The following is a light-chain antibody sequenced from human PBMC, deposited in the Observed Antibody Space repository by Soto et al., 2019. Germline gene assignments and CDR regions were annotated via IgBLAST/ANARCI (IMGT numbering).Light chain of an antibody. CDR2: DAS. V-gene: IGKV3-11*01. Sequence: IVLTQSPATLSLSPGERAALSCRASQSVSTPLAWYQHKPGQAPRLIIYDASKRAPGIPARFSGSGSGTDFTLTISSPEPEDFAVYYCQVRDVWPTFGQGTKVEIK. CDR3: QVRDVWPT. J-gene: IGKJ1*01. CDR1: QSVSTP.